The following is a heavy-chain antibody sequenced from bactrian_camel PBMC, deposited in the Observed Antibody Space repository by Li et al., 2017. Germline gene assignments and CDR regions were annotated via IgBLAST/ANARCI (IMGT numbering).Heavy chain of an antibody. J-gene: IGHJ7*01. CDR1: GLTHSNYC. Sequence: HVQLVESGGGSVQAGGSLRLSCVVSGLTHSNYCYGWFRQSPGKEREGVASVDNRDSIIMAESVKGRFTISQGNAKNTVYLQMSSLKPEDTAMYYCTPYCSGGFPTLDYWGKGTQVTVS. V-gene: IGHV3S53*01. CDR2: VDNRDSI. D-gene: IGHD2*01.